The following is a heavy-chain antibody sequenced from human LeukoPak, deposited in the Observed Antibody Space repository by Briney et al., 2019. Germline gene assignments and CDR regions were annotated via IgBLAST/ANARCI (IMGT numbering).Heavy chain of an antibody. CDR1: GFSSSMFW. CDR2: IKQDGSEK. D-gene: IGHD3-10*01. CDR3: ARDLGYSLSGSSDY. Sequence: PGGSLRLSCAASGFSSSMFWMSWVRQAPGKGLEWVANIKQDGSEKYYVDSVKGRFTISRDNAKNSLYLQMNSLRAEDTAVYYCARDLGYSLSGSSDYWGQGTLVTVSS. V-gene: IGHV3-7*01. J-gene: IGHJ4*02.